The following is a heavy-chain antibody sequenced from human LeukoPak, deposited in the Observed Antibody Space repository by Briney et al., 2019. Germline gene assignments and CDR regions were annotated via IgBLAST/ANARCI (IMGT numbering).Heavy chain of an antibody. CDR3: ARDRGWQQFDY. CDR1: GFTFSSYA. V-gene: IGHV3-48*04. J-gene: IGHJ4*01. D-gene: IGHD5-24*01. CDR2: ISSSGGAI. Sequence: PGGSLRLSCAASGFTFSSYAMSWVRQAPGKGLEWVSYISSSGGAIYYADSVKGRFTISRDNAKNSLYLQMKSLRAEDTAVYFCARDRGWQQFDYWGQGTLVTVSS.